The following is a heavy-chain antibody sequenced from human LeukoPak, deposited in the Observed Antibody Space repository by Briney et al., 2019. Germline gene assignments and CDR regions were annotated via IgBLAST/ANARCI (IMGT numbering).Heavy chain of an antibody. CDR2: IYTSGTT. Sequence: SETLSLTCTVSGGSISSGNYYYSWIRQPAGKGLEWLGRIYTSGTTDYNPSLKSRVTISVDTSKNQFSLKLSSVTAADTAVYYCARGYCSGGSCYYFVYWGQGTLVTVSS. V-gene: IGHV4-61*02. CDR3: ARGYCSGGSCYYFVY. CDR1: GGSISSGNYY. D-gene: IGHD2-15*01. J-gene: IGHJ4*02.